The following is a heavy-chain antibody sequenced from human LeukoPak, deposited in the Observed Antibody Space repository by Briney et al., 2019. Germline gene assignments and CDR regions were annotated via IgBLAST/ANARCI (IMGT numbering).Heavy chain of an antibody. J-gene: IGHJ4*02. CDR2: ISGSGGST. CDR1: GFTFSSYA. D-gene: IGHD2-2*01. V-gene: IGHV3-23*01. Sequence: GGSLRLSCAASGFTFSSYAMSWVRQAPGKGLEWVSAISGSGGSTYYADAVKGRFTISRDNSKNTLYLQMNSLRAEDTAVYYCAKGDIGYCSSTSCYPYYYFDYWGQGTLVTVSS. CDR3: AKGDIGYCSSTSCYPYYYFDY.